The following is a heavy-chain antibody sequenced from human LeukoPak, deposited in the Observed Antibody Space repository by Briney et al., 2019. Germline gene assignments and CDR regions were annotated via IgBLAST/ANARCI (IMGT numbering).Heavy chain of an antibody. CDR1: GYTFTGYY. Sequence: ASVKVSCRASGYTFTGYYMHWVQQAPGQGLEWMGRISAYNGNTNYAQKLQGRVTMTTDTSTSTAYMELRSLRSDDTAVYYCARDQDCGGDCSIGPIDYWGQGTLVTVSS. CDR3: ARDQDCGGDCSIGPIDY. J-gene: IGHJ4*02. D-gene: IGHD2-21*02. CDR2: ISAYNGNT. V-gene: IGHV1-18*04.